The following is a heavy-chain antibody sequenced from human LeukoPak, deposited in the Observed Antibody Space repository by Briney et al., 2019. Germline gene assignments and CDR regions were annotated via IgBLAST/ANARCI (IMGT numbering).Heavy chain of an antibody. CDR3: ARARTRLSWLDP. J-gene: IGHJ5*02. V-gene: IGHV4-34*01. CDR1: GGSFSGYY. Sequence: SETLSLTCAVYGGSFSGYYWSWIRQPPGKGLEWIGEINHSGSTNYNPSLKSRVTISVDTSKNQFSLKLSSVTAADTAMYYCARARTRLSWLDPWGQGTLVTVSS. CDR2: INHSGST. D-gene: IGHD6-6*01.